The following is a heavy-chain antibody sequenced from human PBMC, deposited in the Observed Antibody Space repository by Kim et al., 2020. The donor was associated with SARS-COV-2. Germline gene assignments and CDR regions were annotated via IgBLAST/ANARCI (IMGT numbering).Heavy chain of an antibody. J-gene: IGHJ4*02. V-gene: IGHV4-30-2*01. D-gene: IGHD2-15*01. Sequence: SETLSLTCAVSGGSISSGGYSWSWIRQPPGKGLECIGYIYHSGSTYYNPSLKSRVTISVDRSKNQFSLKLSSVTAADTAVYYCAGWSARRAIDYWGQGTLVTVSS. CDR1: GGSISSGGYS. CDR2: IYHSGST. CDR3: AGWSARRAIDY.